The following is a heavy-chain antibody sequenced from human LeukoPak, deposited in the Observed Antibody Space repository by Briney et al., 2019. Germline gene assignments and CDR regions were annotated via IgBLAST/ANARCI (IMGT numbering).Heavy chain of an antibody. D-gene: IGHD6-6*01. V-gene: IGHV1-46*01. Sequence: ASVKVSCKASGYTFTSYYLHWVRQAPGQGLEWMGVITASGGGTTYAQKFQGRVTMTRDTSSSTVYMELTSLRSEDTAVYYCARGEEYYSDYWGQGTLVTVSS. CDR2: ITASGGGT. CDR3: ARGEEYYSDY. J-gene: IGHJ4*02. CDR1: GYTFTSYY.